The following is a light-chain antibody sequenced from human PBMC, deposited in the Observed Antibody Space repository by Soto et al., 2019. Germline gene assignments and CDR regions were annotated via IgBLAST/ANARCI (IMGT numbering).Light chain of an antibody. Sequence: EIVMTQSPATLSVSPGERATLSCRASQSVSSNLAWYQQKPGQAHRLLIYGASTRATGIPARFSGSGSGTEFTLTISSLQSEDVAVYYCQQYNNWPPRTFGQGTKVEIK. V-gene: IGKV3-15*01. J-gene: IGKJ1*01. CDR3: QQYNNWPPRT. CDR2: GAS. CDR1: QSVSSN.